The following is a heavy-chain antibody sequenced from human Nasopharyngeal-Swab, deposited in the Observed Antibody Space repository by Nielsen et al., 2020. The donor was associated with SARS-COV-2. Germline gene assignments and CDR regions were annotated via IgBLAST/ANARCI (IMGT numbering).Heavy chain of an antibody. CDR3: ARGRDFSFDS. Sequence: SQTLSLTCAISGDRVSSHSAGWNWIRHSPSRGLEWLGRTLYRSKRYNDYAESVKSRIAVNPDTSKNQFSLQLNSVTPEDTAVYYCARGRDFSFDSWGQGTLVTASS. V-gene: IGHV6-1*01. CDR1: GDRVSSHSAG. J-gene: IGHJ4*02. D-gene: IGHD3-3*01. CDR2: TLYRSKRYN.